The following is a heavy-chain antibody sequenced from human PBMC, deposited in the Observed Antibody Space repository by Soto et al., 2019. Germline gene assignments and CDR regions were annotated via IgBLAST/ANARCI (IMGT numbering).Heavy chain of an antibody. V-gene: IGHV1-2*04. Sequence: GASVKVSCKASGYTFTGYYMHWVRQAPGQGLEWMGWINPNSGGTNYAQKFQGWVTMTRDTSISTAYMELSRLRSDDTAVYYCASADGPSGGSGSYPSFDPWGQGTLVTVS. CDR2: INPNSGGT. CDR3: ASADGPSGGSGSYPSFDP. J-gene: IGHJ5*02. D-gene: IGHD3-10*01. CDR1: GYTFTGYY.